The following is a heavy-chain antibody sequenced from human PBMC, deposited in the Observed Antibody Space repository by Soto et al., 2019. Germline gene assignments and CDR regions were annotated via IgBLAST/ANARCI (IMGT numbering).Heavy chain of an antibody. CDR2: INPNSGGT. Sequence: ASVKVSCKASGYTFTGYYMHWVRQAPGQGLEWMGWINPNSGGTNYAQKFQGRVTMTRDTSISTAYMELSSLRSEDTAVYYCARTDIVVVPAASDGGSPDYYYYGMDVWGQGTTVTVSS. V-gene: IGHV1-2*02. J-gene: IGHJ6*02. CDR3: ARTDIVVVPAASDGGSPDYYYYGMDV. D-gene: IGHD2-2*01. CDR1: GYTFTGYY.